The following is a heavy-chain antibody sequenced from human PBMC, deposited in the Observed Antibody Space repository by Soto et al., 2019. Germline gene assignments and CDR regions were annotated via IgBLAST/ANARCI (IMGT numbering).Heavy chain of an antibody. CDR3: ARDSSFGSGSYRMDV. D-gene: IGHD3-10*01. Sequence: LTCTVSGGSVSSGSYYWSWIRQPPGKGLEWIGYIYYSGSTNYNPSLRSRVTISVDTSKNQFSLKLSSVTAADTAVYYCARDSSFGSGSYRMDVWGQGTTVTVSS. CDR1: GGSVSSGSYY. CDR2: IYYSGST. V-gene: IGHV4-61*01. J-gene: IGHJ6*02.